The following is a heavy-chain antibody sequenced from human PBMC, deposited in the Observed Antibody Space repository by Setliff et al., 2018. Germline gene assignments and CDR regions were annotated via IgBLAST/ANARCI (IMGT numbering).Heavy chain of an antibody. J-gene: IGHJ1*01. CDR3: VREGYSEYFQD. D-gene: IGHD1-1*01. CDR2: MYHSRNT. V-gene: IGHV4-38-2*01. Sequence: SETLSLTCVVSGDSINSGHYWGWIRQTPGKGLEWIGSMYHSRNTYYNPSLKSRVTILEDTSKNQFSLKLTSVTAADTAVYYCVREGYSEYFQDWGRGTLVTVSS. CDR1: GDSINSGHY.